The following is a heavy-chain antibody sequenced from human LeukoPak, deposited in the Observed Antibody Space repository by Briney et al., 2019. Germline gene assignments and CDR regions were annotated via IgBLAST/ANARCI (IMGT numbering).Heavy chain of an antibody. Sequence: HPGGSLRLSCAASGFSFSSHAMCWVRQAPGKGLEWVSSIDISGGSTWYADSVRGRFTISRDNSKNTLYLQMDSLRVEDTALYYCANEVRPNDYWGQGTLVTVSS. D-gene: IGHD6-6*01. CDR2: IDISGGST. J-gene: IGHJ4*02. CDR1: GFSFSSHA. CDR3: ANEVRPNDY. V-gene: IGHV3-23*01.